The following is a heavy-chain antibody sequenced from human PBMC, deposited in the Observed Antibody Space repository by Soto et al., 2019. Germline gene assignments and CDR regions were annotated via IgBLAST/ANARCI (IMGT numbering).Heavy chain of an antibody. J-gene: IGHJ6*03. V-gene: IGHV3-48*01. CDR1: GFTFSSYS. CDR3: ARVDIVVVPAAMRSYYYYMDV. CDR2: ISSSSSTI. Sequence: GGSLRLSCAASGFTFSSYSMNWVRQAPGKGLEWVSYISSSSSTIYYADSVKGRFTISRDNAKNSLYLQMNSLRAEDTAVYYCARVDIVVVPAAMRSYYYYMDVWGKGTTVTVSS. D-gene: IGHD2-2*01.